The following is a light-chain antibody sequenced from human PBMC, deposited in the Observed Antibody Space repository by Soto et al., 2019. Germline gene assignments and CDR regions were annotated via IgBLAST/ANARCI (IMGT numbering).Light chain of an antibody. CDR3: QQYGTSPQT. Sequence: EIVLTQSPGTLSLSPGEGATLSCRASQSVASNCLAWYHQKPGQAPRLLIYGASSRATGIADRFSGSGSGTDFTLTIDRLEPEEFAVYYCQQYGTSPQTFGQGTKVEIK. V-gene: IGKV3-20*01. J-gene: IGKJ1*01. CDR2: GAS. CDR1: QSVASNC.